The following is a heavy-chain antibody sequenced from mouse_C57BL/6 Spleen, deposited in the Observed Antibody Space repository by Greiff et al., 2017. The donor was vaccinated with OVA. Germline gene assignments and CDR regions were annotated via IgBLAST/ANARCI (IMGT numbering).Heavy chain of an antibody. CDR3: ARGLTGTSWFAY. Sequence: QVQLQQPGAELVKPGASVKLSCKASGYTFTSYWMQWVKQRPGQGLEWIGEIDPSDSYTNYNQKFKGKATLTVDTSSSTAYMQLSSLTSEDSAVYYCARGLTGTSWFAYWGQGTLVTVSA. J-gene: IGHJ3*01. CDR2: IDPSDSYT. V-gene: IGHV1-50*01. CDR1: GYTFTSYW. D-gene: IGHD4-1*01.